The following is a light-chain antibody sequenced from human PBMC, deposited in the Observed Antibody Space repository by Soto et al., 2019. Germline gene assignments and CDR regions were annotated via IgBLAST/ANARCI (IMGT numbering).Light chain of an antibody. CDR2: DVS. CDR3: SEYKSSTTP. Sequence: QSVLTQPASVSGSPGQSITISCTGTSSDVGGYNYVSWYQQHPGKAPKLMIYDVSNRPSGVSDRFSGSKSGNTASLTISGLQAEDEADYYCSEYKSSTTPFGTGIKVT. CDR1: SSDVGGYNY. V-gene: IGLV2-14*01. J-gene: IGLJ1*01.